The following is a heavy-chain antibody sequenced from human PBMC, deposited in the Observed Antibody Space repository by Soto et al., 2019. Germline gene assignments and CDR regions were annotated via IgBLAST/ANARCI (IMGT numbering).Heavy chain of an antibody. CDR3: ARSQGSSTSLEIYYYYYYGMDV. Sequence: QVQLVQSGAEVKKPGPWVKVSCKPLGGPLGTNAIGWGRQAPGQGLEWLGGIIPIPGTANYAQKFQGRVTIAADESTSTAYMELSSLRSEDTAVYYCARSQGSSTSLEIYYYYYYGMDVWGQGTTVTVSS. V-gene: IGHV1-69*01. CDR2: IIPIPGTA. J-gene: IGHJ6*02. CDR1: GGPLGTNA. D-gene: IGHD2-2*01.